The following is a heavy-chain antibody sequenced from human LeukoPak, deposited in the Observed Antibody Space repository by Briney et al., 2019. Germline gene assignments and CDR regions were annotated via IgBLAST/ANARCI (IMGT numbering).Heavy chain of an antibody. D-gene: IGHD4-17*01. CDR3: ATDFAHTVTTDLSFDY. Sequence: ASVKVSCKVSGYTLTELSMHWVRQAPGKGLEWMGGFDPEDGETIYAQKFQGRVTMTEDTSTDTAYMELSSLRSEDTAVYYCATDFAHTVTTDLSFDYWGQGTLVTVSS. CDR2: FDPEDGET. V-gene: IGHV1-24*01. J-gene: IGHJ4*02. CDR1: GYTLTELS.